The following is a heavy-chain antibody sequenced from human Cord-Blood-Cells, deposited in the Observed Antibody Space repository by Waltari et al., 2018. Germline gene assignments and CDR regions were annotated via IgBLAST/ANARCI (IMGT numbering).Heavy chain of an antibody. V-gene: IGHV1-46*01. CDR3: ARGGYYDFWSGYLYYFDY. D-gene: IGHD3-3*01. CDR2: INPSGGST. J-gene: IGHJ4*02. CDR1: GYTFTSYY. Sequence: QVQLVPSGAAVKKPGASVKVSCKASGYTFTSYYMHWVRQAPGQGLEWMGIINPSGGSTSYAQKFQGRVTMTRDTSTSTVYMELSSLRSEDTAVYYCARGGYYDFWSGYLYYFDYWGQGTLVTVSS.